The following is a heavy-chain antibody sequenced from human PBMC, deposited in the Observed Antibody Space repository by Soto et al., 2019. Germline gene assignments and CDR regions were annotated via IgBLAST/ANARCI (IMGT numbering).Heavy chain of an antibody. J-gene: IGHJ6*02. V-gene: IGHV1-18*01. CDR1: GYTFSSYG. CDR2: ISAYNGNT. D-gene: IGHD3-9*01. CDR3: ARGPNYDILTGNYDGMDV. Sequence: QVQLVQTGAEVKKPGASVKVSCKASGYTFSSYGISWVRQAPGQGLEWMGWISAYNGNTNYAQKLQRRVTMTTDTSTSTAYMERRSLRSDDTAVYYCARGPNYDILTGNYDGMDVWGQGTMVTVSS.